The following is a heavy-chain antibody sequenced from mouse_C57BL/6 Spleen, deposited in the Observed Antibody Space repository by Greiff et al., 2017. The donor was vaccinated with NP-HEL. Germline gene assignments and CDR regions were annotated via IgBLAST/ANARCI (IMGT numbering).Heavy chain of an antibody. V-gene: IGHV1-62-2*01. J-gene: IGHJ2*01. CDR1: GYTFTEYT. Sequence: QVQLKESGAELVKPGASVKLSCKASGYTFTEYTIHWVKQRSGQGLEWIGWFYPGSGSIKYNEKFKDKATLTADKSSSTVYMELSRLTSEDSAVYFCARHEEGTLWLRRGFDYWGQGTTLTVSS. D-gene: IGHD2-2*01. CDR2: FYPGSGSI. CDR3: ARHEEGTLWLRRGFDY.